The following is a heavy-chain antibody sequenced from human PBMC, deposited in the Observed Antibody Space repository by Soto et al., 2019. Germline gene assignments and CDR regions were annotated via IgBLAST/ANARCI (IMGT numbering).Heavy chain of an antibody. CDR3: ARDGWSIMGSTYYFDY. D-gene: IGHD1-26*01. J-gene: IGHJ4*02. CDR1: GFTFSSYG. V-gene: IGHV3-30*03. CDR2: ISYDGSNK. Sequence: PGGSLRLSCAASGFTFSSYGMHWVRQAPGKGLEWVAVISYDGSNKYYADSVKGRFTISRDNSKNTLYLQMNSLRAEDTAVYYCARDGWSIMGSTYYFDYWGQGT.